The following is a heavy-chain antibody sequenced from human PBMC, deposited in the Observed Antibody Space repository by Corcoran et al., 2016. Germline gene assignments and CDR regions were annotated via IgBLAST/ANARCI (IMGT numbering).Heavy chain of an antibody. V-gene: IGHV5-51*01. Sequence: EVQLVQSGAEVKEPGESLKISFKGSGYSFTSYWIGWVRQIPGKGLEWMGIIYPGDSDNRYSPSFQGQVTISAEKSISTSYLQWSVKASETAMYYCARTSRGYYLPSYFDYWGQGTLVTVSS. D-gene: IGHD3-22*01. CDR2: IYPGDSDN. CDR3: ARTSRGYYLPSYFDY. J-gene: IGHJ4*02. CDR1: GYSFTSYW.